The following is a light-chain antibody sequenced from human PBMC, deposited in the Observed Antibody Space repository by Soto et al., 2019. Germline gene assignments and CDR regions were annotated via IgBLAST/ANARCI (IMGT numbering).Light chain of an antibody. CDR2: DVS. Sequence: QSVLTQPASVSGSPGQSITISCTGTSSDVGGYNYVSWYQQHPGKAPKLMIYDVSNRPSGVSNRFSGSKSGNTASLTISGLQAEDDADYYCSSSTSSSTNVVFGGGTKLTVL. J-gene: IGLJ2*01. CDR1: SSDVGGYNY. CDR3: SSSTSSSTNVV. V-gene: IGLV2-14*01.